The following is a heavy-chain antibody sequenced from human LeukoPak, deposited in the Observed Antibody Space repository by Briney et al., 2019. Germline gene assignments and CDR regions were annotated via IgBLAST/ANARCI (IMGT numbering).Heavy chain of an antibody. J-gene: IGHJ6*03. D-gene: IGHD3-22*01. CDR3: AREQVVVTGVSVRHYYYYMDV. V-gene: IGHV3-53*01. Sequence: GGSLRLSCAASGLSVITNHMSWVRHAPGKGLECVSITYSGGSTFYADSVKGRFTISRDNSKNALYLQMNSLRAEDTAVYYCAREQVVVTGVSVRHYYYYMDVWGKGTTVTVSS. CDR1: GLSVITNH. CDR2: TYSGGST.